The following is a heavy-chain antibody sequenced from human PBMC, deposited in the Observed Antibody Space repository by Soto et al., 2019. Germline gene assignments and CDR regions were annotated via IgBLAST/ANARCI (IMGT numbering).Heavy chain of an antibody. J-gene: IGHJ4*02. Sequence: SETLSLTCTVSGGSISSGDYYWSWIRQPPGKGLEWIGYIYYSGSTYYNPSLKSRVTISVDTSKNQFSLKLSSVTAADTAVYYCARADPVSLRFLEWFPTFDYWGQGTLVTVSS. CDR3: ARADPVSLRFLEWFPTFDY. CDR1: GGSISSGDYY. V-gene: IGHV4-30-4*01. D-gene: IGHD3-3*01. CDR2: IYYSGST.